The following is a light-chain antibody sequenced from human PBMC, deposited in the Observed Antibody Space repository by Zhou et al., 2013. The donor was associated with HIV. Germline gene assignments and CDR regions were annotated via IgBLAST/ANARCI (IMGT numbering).Light chain of an antibody. CDR2: GAS. CDR3: QQSYSTPYS. J-gene: IGKJ2*03. CDR1: QGVGRS. Sequence: IQLTQSPSSLSASVGDKVTITCRASQGVGRSLAWYQQKPGKAPNLLIHGASTLNSGVPSRFSGSGSGTDFTLTISSLQPEDFATYYCQQSYSTPYSFGQGTKLEIK. V-gene: IGKV1-39*01.